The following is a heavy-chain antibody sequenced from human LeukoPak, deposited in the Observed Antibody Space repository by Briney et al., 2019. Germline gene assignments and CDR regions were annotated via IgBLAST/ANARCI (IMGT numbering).Heavy chain of an antibody. J-gene: IGHJ6*03. Sequence: GGSLRLSCAASGFTFSNAWMSWVRQAPGKGLEWVGRIKSKTDGGTTDYAAPVKGRFTISRDDSKNTLYLQMNSLKTEDTAVYYCTTEYQLPPYYYHYYMDVWGKGTTVTVSS. V-gene: IGHV3-15*01. CDR3: TTEYQLPPYYYHYYMDV. D-gene: IGHD2-2*01. CDR2: IKSKTDGGTT. CDR1: GFTFSNAW.